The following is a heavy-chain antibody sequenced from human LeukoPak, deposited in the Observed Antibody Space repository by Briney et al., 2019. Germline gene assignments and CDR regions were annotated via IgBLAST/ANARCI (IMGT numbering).Heavy chain of an antibody. CDR3: ARMALDGGDSIGFDS. J-gene: IGHJ5*01. CDR1: GYTCTDYF. CDR2: INPNIGDA. Sequence: ASVKVSRKASGYTCTDYFIHWVRQAPGQGLEWMGWINPNIGDASYAQKFQDRVTMTRDRSINTAYMELSRLTSDDTAVYYCARMALDGGDSIGFDSWGQGTLVTVSS. V-gene: IGHV1-2*02. D-gene: IGHD2-21*02.